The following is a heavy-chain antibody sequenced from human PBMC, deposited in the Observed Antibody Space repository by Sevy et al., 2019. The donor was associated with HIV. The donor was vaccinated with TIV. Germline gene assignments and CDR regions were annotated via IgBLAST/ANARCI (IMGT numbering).Heavy chain of an antibody. D-gene: IGHD6-13*01. V-gene: IGHV3-21*01. J-gene: IGHJ5*02. CDR1: GFTFSSYS. CDR2: ISSSSSYI. Sequence: GGSLRLSCAASGFTFSSYSMNWVRQAPGKGLEWVSSISSSSSYIYYADSVKGRFTISRDNAKNSLYLQMNSLRAEDTAVYYCARDRMAAAGTAYNWFDPWGQGTLVTVSS. CDR3: ARDRMAAAGTAYNWFDP.